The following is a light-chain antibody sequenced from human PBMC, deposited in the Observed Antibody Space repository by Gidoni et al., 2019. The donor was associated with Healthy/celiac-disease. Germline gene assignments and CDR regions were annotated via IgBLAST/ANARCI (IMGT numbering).Light chain of an antibody. V-gene: IGKV3-20*01. CDR1: QSVSSSY. CDR3: EQYGSFPYT. CDR2: GTS. Sequence: ELGLTQSPGTLSLSPGERATLACRTSQSVSSSYFAWNQQKPGRAPRLLMYGTSTRATDIPARFSGSGSGTDFTLTISRLEPEDFAVYYCEQYGSFPYTFXXXTKLEI. J-gene: IGKJ2*01.